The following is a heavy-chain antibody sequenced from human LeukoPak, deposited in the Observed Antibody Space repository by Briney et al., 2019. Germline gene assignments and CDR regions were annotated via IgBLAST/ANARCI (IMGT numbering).Heavy chain of an antibody. CDR1: GFTFSSYS. Sequence: GGSLRLSCAASGFTFSSYSMNWVRQAPGKGLEWLSSISSSSSYIYYADSVKGRFTISRDNAKNSLYLQMNSLRAEDTAVYYCARDLLKTYIVVVPAAFDPWGQGTLVTVSS. CDR3: ARDLLKTYIVVVPAAFDP. CDR2: ISSSSSYI. J-gene: IGHJ5*02. V-gene: IGHV3-21*01. D-gene: IGHD2-2*01.